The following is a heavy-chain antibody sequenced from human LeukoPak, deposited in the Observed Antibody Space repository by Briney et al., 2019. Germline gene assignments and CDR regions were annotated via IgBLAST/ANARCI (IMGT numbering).Heavy chain of an antibody. Sequence: AGGSLRLSCAASGFTFSNYGMTWVRQAPGKGLEWVSGISGSGGSTYYADSVKGRFTISRDNSKNTLYLQMNSLRAEDTAVYYCAKADIVAPTPPFDYWGQGTLVTVSS. J-gene: IGHJ4*02. CDR3: AKADIVAPTPPFDY. CDR2: ISGSGGST. CDR1: GFTFSNYG. V-gene: IGHV3-23*01. D-gene: IGHD5-12*01.